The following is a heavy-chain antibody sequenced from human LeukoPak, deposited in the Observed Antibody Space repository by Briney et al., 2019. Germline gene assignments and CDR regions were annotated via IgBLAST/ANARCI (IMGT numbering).Heavy chain of an antibody. D-gene: IGHD2-21*01. Sequence: SETLSLTCTVSGSSISSYYWSWIRQPPGKGLEWIGSFYYSGNTYYNPSLKSRVTISVDTSKNQFSLKVTSVTAADTAVYYCARQSPDSFDPWGQGTLVTVSS. J-gene: IGHJ5*02. CDR2: FYYSGNT. CDR1: GSSISSYY. CDR3: ARQSPDSFDP. V-gene: IGHV4-59*08.